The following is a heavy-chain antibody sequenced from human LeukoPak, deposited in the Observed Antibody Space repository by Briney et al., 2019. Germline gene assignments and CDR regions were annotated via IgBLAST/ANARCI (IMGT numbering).Heavy chain of an antibody. D-gene: IGHD2-2*01. CDR1: GYTFTNHG. V-gene: IGHV1-18*01. CDR3: AGDEGYCTITTCYRNWFDP. Sequence: ASVKVSCKASGYTFTNHGISWVRQAPGQGLEWMGWISTYYGNTNYAQKLQGRVTMTTDTSTSTAFMELRSLRSDDTAVYYCAGDEGYCTITTCYRNWFDPWGQGTLVTVSS. J-gene: IGHJ5*02. CDR2: ISTYYGNT.